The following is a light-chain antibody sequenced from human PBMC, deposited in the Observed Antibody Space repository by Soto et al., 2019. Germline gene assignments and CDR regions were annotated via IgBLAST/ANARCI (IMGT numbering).Light chain of an antibody. V-gene: IGLV6-57*04. J-gene: IGLJ2*01. Sequence: NFMLTQPHSVSESPGQTVTLSCTRSSGSIANNYVQWYQQRPGSAPTTVIYENNQSPSGSPGRFSGSTDGSSNSASLTSSGLQTEDEADYYCQSYDSDFVIFGGGTQLTV. CDR1: SGSIANNY. CDR2: ENN. CDR3: QSYDSDFVI.